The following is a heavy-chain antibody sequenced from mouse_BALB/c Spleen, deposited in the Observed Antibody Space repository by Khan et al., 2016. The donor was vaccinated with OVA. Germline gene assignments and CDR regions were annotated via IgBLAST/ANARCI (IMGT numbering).Heavy chain of an antibody. V-gene: IGHV5-6*01. D-gene: IGHD1-1*01. CDR1: GFTFSTYG. CDR2: VSTGGSYT. J-gene: IGHJ3*01. CDR3: TRLAYYYDSEGFAY. Sequence: EVELVESGGDLVKPGGSLKLSCAASGFTFSTYGMSWVRQAPDKRLEWVATVSTGGSYTYYPDSVKGRFTISRDNAKNTLYLQMSGLRSEETAMFYCTRLAYYYDSEGFAYWGQWPLGTV.